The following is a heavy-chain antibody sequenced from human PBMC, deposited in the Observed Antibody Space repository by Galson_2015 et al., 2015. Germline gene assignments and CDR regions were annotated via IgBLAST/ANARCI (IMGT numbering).Heavy chain of an antibody. V-gene: IGHV3-23*01. CDR2: ISGSGGST. CDR3: AKGTHMVRGVIFFDY. Sequence: SLRLSCAASGFTFSSYAMSWVRQAPGKGLEWVSAISGSGGSTYYADSVKGRFTISRDDSKNTLYLQMNSLRAEDTAVYYCAKGTHMVRGVIFFDYWGQGTLVTVSS. CDR1: GFTFSSYA. J-gene: IGHJ4*02. D-gene: IGHD3-10*01.